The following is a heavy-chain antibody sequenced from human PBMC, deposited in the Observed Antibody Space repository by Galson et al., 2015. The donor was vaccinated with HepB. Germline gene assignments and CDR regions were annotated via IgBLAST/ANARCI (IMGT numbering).Heavy chain of an antibody. Sequence: SVKVSCKASGGTFSSYAISWVRQAPGQGLEWMGGIIPIFGTANYAQKFQGRVTITADKSTSTAYMELSSLRSEDTAVYYCARGGYSYGYTDYWGQGTLVTVSS. CDR2: IIPIFGTA. CDR3: ARGGYSYGYTDY. J-gene: IGHJ4*02. D-gene: IGHD5-18*01. V-gene: IGHV1-69*06. CDR1: GGTFSSYA.